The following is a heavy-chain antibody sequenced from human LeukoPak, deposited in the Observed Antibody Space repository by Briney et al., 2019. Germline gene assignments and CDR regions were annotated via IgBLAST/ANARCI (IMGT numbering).Heavy chain of an antibody. D-gene: IGHD3-22*01. Sequence: GGSLRLSCAASGFTVSSNYMSWVRQAPGKGLEWVSVIYSGGSTYYADSVKGRFTISRDNSKNTLYLQMNSLRAEDTAVYYCAKSVVVITTYYFDYWGQGTLITVPS. CDR3: AKSVVVITTYYFDY. J-gene: IGHJ4*02. CDR1: GFTVSSNY. CDR2: IYSGGST. V-gene: IGHV3-53*01.